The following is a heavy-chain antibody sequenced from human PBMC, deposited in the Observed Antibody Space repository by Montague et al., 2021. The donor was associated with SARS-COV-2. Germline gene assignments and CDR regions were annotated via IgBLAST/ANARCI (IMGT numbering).Heavy chain of an antibody. CDR2: INHGGST. J-gene: IGHJ6*01. CDR1: GTSFSGYY. CDR3: ARLRDGVGPSPILGVGPYGCFSCMDV. D-gene: IGHD3-10*01. Sequence: SETLSLTCAVHGTSFSGYYWNWIRQPPGKGLEWIGEINHGGSTKXSPSLKSRLTITADTSKNQFSLKLTSVAAADTAVYYCARLRDGVGPSPILGVGPYGCFSCMDVWGRGTTVTVSS. V-gene: IGHV4-34*01.